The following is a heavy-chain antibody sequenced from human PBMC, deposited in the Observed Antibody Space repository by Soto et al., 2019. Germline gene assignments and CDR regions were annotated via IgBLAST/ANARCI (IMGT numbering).Heavy chain of an antibody. CDR3: ARDPTVTKDHPVAY. CDR2: IIPILGIA. V-gene: IGHV1-69*08. Sequence: QVQLVQSGAEVKKPGSSVKVSCKASGGTFSSYTISWVRQAPGQGLEWMGRIIPILGIANYAQKFQGRVTITADKSTSTGYMELSSLRSADTAVYYCARDPTVTKDHPVAYWGQGTLVTVSS. J-gene: IGHJ4*02. CDR1: GGTFSSYT. D-gene: IGHD4-17*01.